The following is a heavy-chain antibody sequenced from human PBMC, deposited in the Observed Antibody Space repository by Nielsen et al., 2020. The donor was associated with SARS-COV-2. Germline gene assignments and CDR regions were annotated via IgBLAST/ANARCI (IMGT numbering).Heavy chain of an antibody. D-gene: IGHD2-2*02. V-gene: IGHV3-9*01. Sequence: SLKISCAASGFTFDDYAMHWVRQAPGKGLEWVSGISWNSGSIGYADSVKGRFTISRDNAKNSLYLQMNSLRAEDTAVYYCARWLDIVVVPAAIGFDRWGQGTLVTVSS. CDR2: ISWNSGSI. CDR3: ARWLDIVVVPAAIGFDR. J-gene: IGHJ5*02. CDR1: GFTFDDYA.